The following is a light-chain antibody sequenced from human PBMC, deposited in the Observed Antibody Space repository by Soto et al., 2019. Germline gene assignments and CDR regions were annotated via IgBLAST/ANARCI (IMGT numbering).Light chain of an antibody. CDR3: QQYFTSPLT. CDR1: QGVSSNY. Sequence: EVVLTQSPGTLSLSPGESETLSCRASQGVSSNYLAWYQQKPGQAPRLLIYGVSTRATGIPDRFSGSGSGTDFSLTISRLEPEDCALYDGQQYFTSPLTFGGGTKVEIK. J-gene: IGKJ4*02. V-gene: IGKV3-20*01. CDR2: GVS.